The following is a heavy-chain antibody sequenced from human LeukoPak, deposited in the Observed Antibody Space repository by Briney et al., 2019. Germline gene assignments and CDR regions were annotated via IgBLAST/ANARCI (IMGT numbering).Heavy chain of an antibody. Sequence: ASVKVSCKASGVIFSNFAFNWVRQAPGQGLEWMGRIIPILDLAHFTQEFQGRLTITADKSTNTGYMELSSLTAEDTAVYYCATPSRTEDGDYGVCWGQGTLVTVSS. CDR2: IIPILDLA. CDR1: GVIFSNFA. D-gene: IGHD4-17*01. J-gene: IGHJ4*02. CDR3: ATPSRTEDGDYGVC. V-gene: IGHV1-69*04.